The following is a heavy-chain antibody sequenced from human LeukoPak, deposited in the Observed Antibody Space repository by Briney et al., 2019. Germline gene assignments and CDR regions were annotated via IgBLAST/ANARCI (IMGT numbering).Heavy chain of an antibody. Sequence: GASLKISCKGSGYSFTSYWIGWVRQMPGKGLEGMGIIYPGDSDTRYSPSFQGQVTISADKSISTAYLQWSSLKASDTAMYYCARLTGDYDILTGYYLAYWGQGTLVTVSS. J-gene: IGHJ4*02. CDR2: IYPGDSDT. D-gene: IGHD3-9*01. CDR1: GYSFTSYW. V-gene: IGHV5-51*01. CDR3: ARLTGDYDILTGYYLAY.